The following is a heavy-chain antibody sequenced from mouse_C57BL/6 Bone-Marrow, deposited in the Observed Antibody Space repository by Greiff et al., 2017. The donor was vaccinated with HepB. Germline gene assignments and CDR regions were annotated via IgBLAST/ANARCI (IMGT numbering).Heavy chain of an antibody. CDR3: TRRGIYDYALYY. D-gene: IGHD2-4*01. Sequence: QVQLQQPGAELVKPGASVKLSCKASGYTFTSYWMHWVKQRPGQGLEWIGMIQPNSGSTNYNEKFKSKATLTVDKSYSTAYMQLSSLTSEDSAVYYCTRRGIYDYALYYWGQGTTLTVSS. CDR2: IQPNSGST. J-gene: IGHJ2*01. CDR1: GYTFTSYW. V-gene: IGHV1-64*01.